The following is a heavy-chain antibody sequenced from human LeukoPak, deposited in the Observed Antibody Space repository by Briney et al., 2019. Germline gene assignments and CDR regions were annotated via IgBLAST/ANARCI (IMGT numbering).Heavy chain of an antibody. CDR2: FDPEDGET. V-gene: IGHV1-24*01. J-gene: IGHJ4*02. CDR1: GYTLTELS. CDR3: ATDLYVGATTAWWY. D-gene: IGHD1-26*01. Sequence: ASVKVSCKVSGYTLTELSMHRVRQAPGKGLEWMGGFDPEDGETIYAQKFQGRVTMTEDTSTDTAYMELSSLRSEDTAVYYCATDLYVGATTAWWYWGQGTLVTVSS.